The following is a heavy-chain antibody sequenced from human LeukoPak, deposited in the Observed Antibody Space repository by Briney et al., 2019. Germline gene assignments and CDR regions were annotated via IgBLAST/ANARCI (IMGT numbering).Heavy chain of an antibody. Sequence: GGSLRLSCEASGFTFSSYAIRWVRQAPGTGLEWVSSIPGGGGAIYYADSVRGRFSISRDSSKNTVYLQMNSLRDEDTAVYYCARARPWDSSRSYFFGMDVWGHGTTVTVSS. V-gene: IGHV3-23*01. CDR1: GFTFSSYA. CDR3: ARARPWDSSRSYFFGMDV. J-gene: IGHJ6*02. CDR2: IPGGGGAI. D-gene: IGHD3-22*01.